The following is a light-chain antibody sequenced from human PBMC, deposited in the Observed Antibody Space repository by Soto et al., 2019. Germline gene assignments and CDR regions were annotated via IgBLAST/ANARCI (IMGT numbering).Light chain of an antibody. Sequence: DIQMTQPPSTLSGSVGDRVTVTCRASQAICSWLAWYQQKPGKAPKLLIYKASTLKSGVPSRFSGRGSETEFTLTISSLQTDDFATYYCQHYKSYSEAFGQGTKVELK. CDR3: QHYKSYSEA. V-gene: IGKV1-5*03. CDR2: KAS. CDR1: QAICSW. J-gene: IGKJ1*01.